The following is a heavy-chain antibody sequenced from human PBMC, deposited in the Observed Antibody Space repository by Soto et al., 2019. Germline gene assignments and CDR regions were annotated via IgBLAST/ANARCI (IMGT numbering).Heavy chain of an antibody. V-gene: IGHV1-18*01. CDR2: ISGYNGNI. J-gene: IGHJ1*01. CDR1: GYTFASYG. D-gene: IGHD1-26*01. Sequence: ASVKVSCKASGYTFASYGVSWVRQAPGQGLEWMGWISGYNGNIKYTQKIQGRVTMTTDTSTSTAYMELKSLRSDDTAVYYCARDKTSGSEYFQHWGQGTPVTVSS. CDR3: ARDKTSGSEYFQH.